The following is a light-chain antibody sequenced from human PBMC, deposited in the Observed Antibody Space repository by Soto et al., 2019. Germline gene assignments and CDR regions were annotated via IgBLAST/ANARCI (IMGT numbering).Light chain of an antibody. V-gene: IGKV3-11*01. Sequence: EIVLTQSPATLSLSPGERATLSCRASQSVSSHLAGYQQKPGQPPRLLMYDASNRAAGIPPRFSGSGSGTDFTLTVSRLEAEDFAVYYCQQRSDWPLTFGQGTKLEIK. CDR2: DAS. J-gene: IGKJ2*01. CDR1: QSVSSH. CDR3: QQRSDWPLT.